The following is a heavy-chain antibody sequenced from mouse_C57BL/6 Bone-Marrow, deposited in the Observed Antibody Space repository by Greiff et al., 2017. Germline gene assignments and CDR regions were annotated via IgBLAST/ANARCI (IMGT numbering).Heavy chain of an antibody. Sequence: VQLQQSGAELVKPGASVKLSCTASGFNIKDYYMHSVKQRTEQGLEWIGRIDPEDGDTKYAPKFQGKATITADTSSNTAYLQLSSLTSEDTAFXYCARALYSHFDYWGQGTTLTVSS. V-gene: IGHV14-2*01. D-gene: IGHD2-12*01. J-gene: IGHJ2*01. CDR1: GFNIKDYY. CDR2: IDPEDGDT. CDR3: ARALYSHFDY.